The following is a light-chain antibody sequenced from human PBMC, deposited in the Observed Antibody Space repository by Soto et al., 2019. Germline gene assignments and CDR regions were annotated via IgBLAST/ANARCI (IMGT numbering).Light chain of an antibody. CDR3: QHYNSYSEA. Sequence: DIQMTQSPSTLSGSVGDRVTITCRASQTISSWLAWYQQKPGKAPKRLIYKASTLKSGVPSRFSGSGSGTEFTLTISSLQPDDFATYYCQHYNSYSEAFGQGTTVELK. CDR2: KAS. CDR1: QTISSW. J-gene: IGKJ1*01. V-gene: IGKV1-5*03.